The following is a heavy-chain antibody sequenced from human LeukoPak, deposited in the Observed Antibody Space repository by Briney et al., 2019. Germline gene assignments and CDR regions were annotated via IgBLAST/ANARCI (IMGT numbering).Heavy chain of an antibody. CDR1: GLSFSGQW. CDR3: AFNNNFKY. Sequence: PGGSLRLSCTASGLSFSGQWMNWVRQSPGQGLEWVANIKYDGSEKYYVDSVKGRFTISREDAKNSLSLQMDSVRPEDTAMYYCAFNNNFKYWGQGTLVIVSS. J-gene: IGHJ4*02. V-gene: IGHV3-7*01. CDR2: IKYDGSEK. D-gene: IGHD1/OR15-1a*01.